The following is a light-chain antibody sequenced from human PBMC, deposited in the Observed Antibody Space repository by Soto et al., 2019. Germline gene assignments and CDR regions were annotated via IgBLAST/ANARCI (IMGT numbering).Light chain of an antibody. V-gene: IGKV1-39*01. CDR1: QSIRTF. J-gene: IGKJ4*01. Sequence: DIQMTQSPSSLSVSVGDRVTITCRASQSIRTFLNWYQHKPGKAPRLLIYAASSLQRGVPSRFSGSGSGTDFSLTISSLQPEDFGTYYCQQSFRSPPLTFGGGTKVEIK. CDR3: QQSFRSPPLT. CDR2: AAS.